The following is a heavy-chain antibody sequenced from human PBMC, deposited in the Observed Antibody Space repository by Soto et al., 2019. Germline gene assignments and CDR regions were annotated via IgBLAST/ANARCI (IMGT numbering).Heavy chain of an antibody. V-gene: IGHV3-15*01. CDR2: IKSKTDGWTT. J-gene: IGHJ4*02. D-gene: IGHD3-16*01. CDR1: GFTFSNAW. Sequence: GGSLRLSGAASGFTFSNAWMSWVRQAPGKGLEWVGRIKSKTDGWTTDYAAPVKGRFTISRDDSKNTLYLQMNSLKTEDTAVYYCTTDFSYYVWGSSDLTPFDYWGQGTLVTVSS. CDR3: TTDFSYYVWGSSDLTPFDY.